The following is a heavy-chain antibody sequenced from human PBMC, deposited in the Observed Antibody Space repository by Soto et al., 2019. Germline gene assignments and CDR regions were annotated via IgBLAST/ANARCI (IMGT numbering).Heavy chain of an antibody. J-gene: IGHJ4*02. CDR3: ARLGGYYQALDS. CDR2: IYYAGTT. D-gene: IGHD6-25*01. V-gene: IGHV4-59*08. Sequence: SETLSLTCTVSDGSISPYYWSWIRQPPGKGLEWIGYIYYAGTTTYNPSLKSRVSISVDTSKNEVSLKLTSVTAAGTAVYYCARLGGYYQALDSWGQGTVVTV. CDR1: DGSISPYY.